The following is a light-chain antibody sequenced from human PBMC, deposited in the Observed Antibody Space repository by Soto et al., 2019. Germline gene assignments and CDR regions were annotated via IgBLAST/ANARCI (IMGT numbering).Light chain of an antibody. CDR3: QQYCSSPIT. J-gene: IGKJ5*01. CDR1: PSVTSNY. Sequence: EIVLTQSPGTLSLSPGERATLSCSASPSVTSNYLAWYQQKPGQAPRLLIYGASSRATGIPDRFSGSGSGTDFTLTISRLEPEDFAVYYCQQYCSSPITFGQGTRLEIK. V-gene: IGKV3-20*01. CDR2: GAS.